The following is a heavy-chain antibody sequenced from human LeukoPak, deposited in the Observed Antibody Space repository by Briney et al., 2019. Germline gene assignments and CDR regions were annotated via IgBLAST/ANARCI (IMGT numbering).Heavy chain of an antibody. J-gene: IGHJ4*02. CDR3: ARGTFRGSGSFDY. Sequence: SETLSLTCAVSGGSISSGGYTWSWIRQPPGKGLEWIGYIYHSGSTYYNPSLKSRVTISVDRSKNQLSLKLSSVTAADTAVYYCARGTFRGSGSFDYWGQGTLVTVSS. CDR1: GGSISSGGYT. V-gene: IGHV4-30-2*01. CDR2: IYHSGST. D-gene: IGHD3-10*01.